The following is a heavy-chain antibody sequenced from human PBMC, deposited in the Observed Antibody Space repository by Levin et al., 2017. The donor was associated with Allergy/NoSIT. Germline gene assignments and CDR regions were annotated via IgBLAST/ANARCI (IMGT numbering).Heavy chain of an antibody. CDR1: GFTFSVSA. J-gene: IGHJ4*02. Sequence: LSLTCAASGFTFSVSAMHWVRQASGKGLEWVGRIRSKANSYATAYAASVKGRFTISRDDSKNTAYLQMNSLKTEDTAVYYCIPSIVVTGPLFDYWGQGTLVTVSS. V-gene: IGHV3-73*01. D-gene: IGHD2-2*01. CDR2: IRSKANSYAT. CDR3: IPSIVVTGPLFDY.